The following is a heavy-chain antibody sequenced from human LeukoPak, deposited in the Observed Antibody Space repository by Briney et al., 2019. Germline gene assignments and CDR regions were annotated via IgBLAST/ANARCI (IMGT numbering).Heavy chain of an antibody. CDR3: ARWSGMVRGVIITGYYYGMDV. J-gene: IGHJ6*02. CDR2: INHSGST. V-gene: IGHV4-34*01. Sequence: SSETLSLTCAVYGGSFSGYYWSWIRQPPGKGLEWIGEINHSGSTNYNPSLKSRVTISVDTSKNQFSLKLSSVTAADTAVYYCARWSGMVRGVIITGYYYGMDVWGQGTTVTVSS. D-gene: IGHD3-10*01. CDR1: GGSFSGYY.